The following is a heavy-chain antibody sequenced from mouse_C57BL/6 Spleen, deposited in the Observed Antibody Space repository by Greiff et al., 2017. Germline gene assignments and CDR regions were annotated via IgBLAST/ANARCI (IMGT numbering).Heavy chain of an antibody. CDR3: AINGKGYAMDY. D-gene: IGHD4-1*01. V-gene: IGHV2-9-1*01. J-gene: IGHJ4*01. CDR1: GFSLTSYA. CDR2: IWTGGGT. Sequence: VQLQQSGPGLVAPSQSLSITCTVSGFSLTSYAISWVRQPPGKGLEWLGVIWTGGGTNYNSALKSRLSVSKDYSKGQVFLKMNSLQTDDTARYYCAINGKGYAMDYWGQGTSVTVSS.